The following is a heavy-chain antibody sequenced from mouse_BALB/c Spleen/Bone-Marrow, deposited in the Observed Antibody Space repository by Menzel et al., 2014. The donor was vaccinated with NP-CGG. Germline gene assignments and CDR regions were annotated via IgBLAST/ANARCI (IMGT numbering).Heavy chain of an antibody. J-gene: IGHJ3*01. CDR3: TRGGYDYTWFAY. V-gene: IGHV1-63*02. D-gene: IGHD2-4*01. CDR1: GYTFTNYW. CDR2: TYPGDNYT. Sequence: QVQLQQSGAELVRPGTSVKMSCKAAGYTFTNYWIGWVKQRPGHGLEWIGDTYPGDNYTNYNEKFKGEATLTADTSSSTAYMQLSSLTSEDSAIYYCTRGGYDYTWFAYWGQGTLVTVSA.